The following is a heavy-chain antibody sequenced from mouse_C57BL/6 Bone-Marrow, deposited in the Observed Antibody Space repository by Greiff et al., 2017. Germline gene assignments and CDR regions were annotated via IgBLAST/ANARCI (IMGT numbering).Heavy chain of an antibody. CDR1: GYAFSSYW. CDR2: IYHGDGDT. J-gene: IGHJ4*01. CDR3: AYSRDY. Sequence: VQLQQSGAELVKPGASVKISCKASGYAFSSYWMNWVKPRPGKGLEWIGQIYHGDGDTNYNGKFKGKATLTADKSSSTADMQVSSLTAEGAGVDFCAYSRDYWGQGTSVTVSS. V-gene: IGHV1-80*01.